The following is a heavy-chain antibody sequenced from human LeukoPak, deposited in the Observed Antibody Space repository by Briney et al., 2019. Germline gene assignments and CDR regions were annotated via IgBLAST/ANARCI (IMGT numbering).Heavy chain of an antibody. CDR1: GFTFSSYW. CDR2: INSGGSST. D-gene: IGHD3-3*01. J-gene: IGHJ5*02. Sequence: PGGSLRLSCAASGFTFSSYWMHWVRQAPGKGLVWVSRINSGGSSTNYADSVKGRFPIPRDNDKNTLYLQMISLRAEDTAVYYCARDLATIFEYNYFDPWGQGTLVSVPS. CDR3: ARDLATIFEYNYFDP. V-gene: IGHV3-74*01.